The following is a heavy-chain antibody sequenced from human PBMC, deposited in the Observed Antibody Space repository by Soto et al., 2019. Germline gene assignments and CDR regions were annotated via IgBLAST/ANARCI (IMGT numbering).Heavy chain of an antibody. V-gene: IGHV3-23*01. CDR1: GFTFSNYA. D-gene: IGHD2-15*01. Sequence: GGSLRLSCAASGFTFSNYAMSWVRQAPGKGLEWVSGISGSAGSTYYADSVKGRFTISRDSSKNTLYLQMNSLRAEDTAVYYCAKQIWPCCSGGTCPNFFDPWGQGTLVTVSS. J-gene: IGHJ5*02. CDR2: ISGSAGST. CDR3: AKQIWPCCSGGTCPNFFDP.